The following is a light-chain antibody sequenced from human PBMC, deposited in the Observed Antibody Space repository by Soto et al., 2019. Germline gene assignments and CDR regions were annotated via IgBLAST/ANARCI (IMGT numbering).Light chain of an antibody. CDR2: DSS. Sequence: EIVLTQSPATLSLSPGERATLSCRASQSLSSNFLAWYQQKPGQAPRLLIYDSSTRATGFPDRFSGSGSGTDFTLTISRLEPEDFAVYYCQQYGSSLITFGQGTRLEIK. V-gene: IGKV3-20*01. J-gene: IGKJ5*01. CDR3: QQYGSSLIT. CDR1: QSLSSNF.